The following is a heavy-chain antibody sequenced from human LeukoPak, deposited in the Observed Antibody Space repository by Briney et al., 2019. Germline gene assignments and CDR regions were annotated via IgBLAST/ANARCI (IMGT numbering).Heavy chain of an antibody. D-gene: IGHD2-2*01. V-gene: IGHV3-66*01. Sequence: GGSLRLSCAVSRFTVSSNYMSWVRQAPGKGLEWVSVIYSDGSTYYADSVKGRFTISRDNPKNTLYLQMNSLRVEDTAVYYCAKVGCSSTSCYSGFDYWGQGTLVTVSS. CDR1: RFTVSSNY. CDR3: AKVGCSSTSCYSGFDY. CDR2: IYSDGST. J-gene: IGHJ4*02.